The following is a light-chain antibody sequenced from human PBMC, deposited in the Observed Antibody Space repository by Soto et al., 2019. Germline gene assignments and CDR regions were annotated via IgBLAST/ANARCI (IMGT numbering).Light chain of an antibody. V-gene: IGKV3-20*01. CDR1: QSVSSSY. J-gene: IGKJ5*01. CDR2: GAS. CDR3: QHSAGPTFT. Sequence: EIVLPLSPGTLSLSPGEGSTLSCMASQSVSSSYIAWYQQRPGQTPSLLIYGASTRATGIPDRFSGSGSGTHFTLTISRLEPGDFALYYCQHSAGPTFTFAQGTRLEIK.